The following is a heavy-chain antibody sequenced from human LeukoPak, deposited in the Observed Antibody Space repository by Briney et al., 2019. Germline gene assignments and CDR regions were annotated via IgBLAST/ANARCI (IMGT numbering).Heavy chain of an antibody. CDR2: ISSGSSIM. D-gene: IGHD6-19*01. J-gene: IGHJ4*02. Sequence: GGSLRLSCVASGFTFGSYSMNWVRQAPGKGLEWVSYISSGSSIMYYADSVKGRFSISRDNAKNSLFLRMDSLRDDDTAVYYCARDQEQWLEYYFDYWGQGTLVTVSS. V-gene: IGHV3-48*02. CDR3: ARDQEQWLEYYFDY. CDR1: GFTFGSYS.